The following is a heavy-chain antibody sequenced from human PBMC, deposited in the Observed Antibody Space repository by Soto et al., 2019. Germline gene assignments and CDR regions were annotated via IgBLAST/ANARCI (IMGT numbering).Heavy chain of an antibody. CDR1: GFTFSNYW. D-gene: IGHD6-13*01. Sequence: GGSLRLSCAASGFTFSNYWMSWVRQTQVKGLEWVANIHQDGSDKYYVESVRGRFTISRDNAKSSVYLQMNSLRADDTAVYYCARQTLTAPGTLGTDYWGQGTLVTVSS. V-gene: IGHV3-7*01. J-gene: IGHJ4*02. CDR3: ARQTLTAPGTLGTDY. CDR2: IHQDGSDK.